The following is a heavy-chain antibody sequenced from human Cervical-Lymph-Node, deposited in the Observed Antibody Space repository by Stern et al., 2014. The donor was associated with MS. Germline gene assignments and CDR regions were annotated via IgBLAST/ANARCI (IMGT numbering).Heavy chain of an antibody. Sequence: LVESGAEVKKPGSSVKVSCKASGGTFSSYAISWVRQAPGQGLEWMGGIIPIFGTANYAQKFQGRVTITADETTSTAYMERSSLRSEDTAVYYCASAGVGGRTSYGMDVWGQGTTVTVSS. CDR1: GGTFSSYA. J-gene: IGHJ6*02. D-gene: IGHD3-3*01. CDR2: IIPIFGTA. V-gene: IGHV1-69*01. CDR3: ASAGVGGRTSYGMDV.